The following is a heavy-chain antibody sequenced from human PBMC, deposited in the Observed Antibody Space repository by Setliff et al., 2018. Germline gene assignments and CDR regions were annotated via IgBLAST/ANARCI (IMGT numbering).Heavy chain of an antibody. CDR2: IIPIFGTT. CDR3: ARESVVVVTTTNYYYYIDV. Sequence: SVKVSCKVSGGAFSNYGITWVRQAPGQGLEWMGGIIPIFGTTTYAQKFLGRVTITTDESSSTGYMELSSLRSEDTAVYFCARESVVVVTTTNYYYYIDVWGEGTTVTVSS. CDR1: GGAFSNYG. D-gene: IGHD2-21*02. V-gene: IGHV1-69*05. J-gene: IGHJ6*03.